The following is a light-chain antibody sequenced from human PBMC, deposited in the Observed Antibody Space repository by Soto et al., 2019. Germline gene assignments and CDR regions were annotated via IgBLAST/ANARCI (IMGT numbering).Light chain of an antibody. CDR1: QNVRRL. Sequence: DIQMTQPPSSLSASVGDRVTITCRASQNVRRLLAWYQQKTGKAPKVLTYDSYSLQSGVPPRISCRGYGTDFTLTISSLQADDFATYYCQQYDSYPRTFGGGTKEEIK. V-gene: IGKV1-5*01. J-gene: IGKJ4*01. CDR2: DSY. CDR3: QQYDSYPRT.